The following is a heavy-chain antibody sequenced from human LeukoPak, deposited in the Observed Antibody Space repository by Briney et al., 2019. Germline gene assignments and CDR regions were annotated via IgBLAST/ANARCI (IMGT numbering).Heavy chain of an antibody. CDR3: ARHFYVEWIQPTVYYGMDV. J-gene: IGHJ6*02. CDR2: IYYSGST. CDR1: GGSISSSSYY. D-gene: IGHD5-18*01. V-gene: IGHV4-39*01. Sequence: SETLSLTCTVSGGSISSSSYYWGWIRQPPGKGLEWIGSIYYSGSTYYNPSLKSRVTISVDTSKNQFSLKLSSVAAADTAVYYCARHFYVEWIQPTVYYGMDVWGQGTTVTVSS.